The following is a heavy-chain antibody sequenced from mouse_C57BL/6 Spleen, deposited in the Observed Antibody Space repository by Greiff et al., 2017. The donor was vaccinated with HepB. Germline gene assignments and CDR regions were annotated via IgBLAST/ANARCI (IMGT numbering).Heavy chain of an antibody. CDR3: VRQSNYPYYFDY. Sequence: EVQLQESGGGLVQPKGSLKLSCAASGFSFNTYAMNWVRQAPGKGLEWVARIRSKSNNYATYYADSVKDRFTISRDDSESMLYLQMNNLKTEDTAMYYCVRQSNYPYYFDYWGQGTTLTVSS. D-gene: IGHD2-5*01. CDR2: IRSKSNNYAT. CDR1: GFSFNTYA. V-gene: IGHV10-1*01. J-gene: IGHJ2*01.